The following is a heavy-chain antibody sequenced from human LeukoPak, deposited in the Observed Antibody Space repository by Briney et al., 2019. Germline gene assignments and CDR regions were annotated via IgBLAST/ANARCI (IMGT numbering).Heavy chain of an antibody. Sequence: PSQTLSLTCTVSGGSISSGDYFWSWIRQHPGQGLEWIGYIYDSGSTYYNPSLKSRVAISVDRSKNQFSLKLSSVTAADTAVYYCARLISAYYADYWGQGALVTVSS. V-gene: IGHV4-31*03. J-gene: IGHJ4*02. CDR1: GGSISSGDYF. D-gene: IGHD1-26*01. CDR3: ARLISAYYADY. CDR2: IYDSGST.